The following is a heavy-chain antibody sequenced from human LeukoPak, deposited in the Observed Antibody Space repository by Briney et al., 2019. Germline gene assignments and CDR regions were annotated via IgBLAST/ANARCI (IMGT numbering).Heavy chain of an antibody. J-gene: IGHJ3*02. CDR2: ISGSGGST. D-gene: IGHD2-21*02. Sequence: GGTLRLSCAASGFTFSSYCMSWVRQAPGKGLEWVSAISGSGGSTYYAASMKGRFTISRDNTKNTLFLQMNSLRADDAAVSYSAKKGAGVTATTDAFDTWGQGELVTVSS. CDR3: AKKGAGVTATTDAFDT. V-gene: IGHV3-23*01. CDR1: GFTFSSYC.